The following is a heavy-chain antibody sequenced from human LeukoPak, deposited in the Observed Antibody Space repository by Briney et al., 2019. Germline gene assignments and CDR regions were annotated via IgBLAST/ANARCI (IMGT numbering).Heavy chain of an antibody. CDR2: ISSSSSTI. J-gene: IGHJ4*02. CDR3: ARDRPGAAADY. V-gene: IGHV3-48*01. D-gene: IGHD6-13*01. Sequence: GGSLRLSCGASGFTFSSYSMNWVRQAPGKGLEWVSYISSSSSTIYYADSVKGRFTISRDNAKNSLYLQMNSLRAEDTAVYYCARDRPGAAADYWGQGTLVTVSS. CDR1: GFTFSSYS.